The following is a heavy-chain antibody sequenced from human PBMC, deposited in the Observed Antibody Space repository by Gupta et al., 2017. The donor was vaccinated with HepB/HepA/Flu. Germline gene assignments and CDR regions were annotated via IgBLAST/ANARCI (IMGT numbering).Heavy chain of an antibody. D-gene: IGHD3-10*01. CDR1: GSTFSSDR. CDR3: ARAVWFGELSEGMDV. Sequence: EVQLVASGGGLVKTGGSLRLSCAAPGSTFSSDRMHWVRQATGKVLEWVSSISSSSIYIHYADSVKGPFTLSRDNAKNSLYLQMNSLRADDTAVYYCARAVWFGELSEGMDVWGQGTTVTVSS. J-gene: IGHJ6*02. CDR2: ISSSSIYI. V-gene: IGHV3-21*01.